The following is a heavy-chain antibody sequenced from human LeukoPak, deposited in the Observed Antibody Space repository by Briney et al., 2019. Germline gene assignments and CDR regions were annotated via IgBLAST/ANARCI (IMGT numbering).Heavy chain of an antibody. CDR1: GFTVSSNY. J-gene: IGHJ5*02. D-gene: IGHD6-13*01. CDR3: ARGGLGSSWYNWFDP. CDR2: IYSGGST. Sequence: GGSLRLSCAASGFTVSSNYMSWVRQAPGKGLEWVSVIYSGGSTYYAASVKGRFTISRDNSKNTLYLQMNSLRAEDTAVYYCARGGLGSSWYNWFDPWGQGTLVTVSS. V-gene: IGHV3-53*01.